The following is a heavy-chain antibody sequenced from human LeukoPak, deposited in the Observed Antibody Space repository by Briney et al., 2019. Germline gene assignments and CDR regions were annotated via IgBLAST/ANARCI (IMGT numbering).Heavy chain of an antibody. J-gene: IGHJ4*02. CDR3: ARDYGGNSGVVGY. Sequence: GASVKVSCKASGYTFTSYGISWVRQAPGQGLEWMGWINPNSGGTNYAQKFQGRVTMTRDTSISTAYMELSRLRSDDTAVYYCARDYGGNSGVVGYWGQGTLVTVSS. CDR2: INPNSGGT. CDR1: GYTFTSYG. V-gene: IGHV1-2*02. D-gene: IGHD4-23*01.